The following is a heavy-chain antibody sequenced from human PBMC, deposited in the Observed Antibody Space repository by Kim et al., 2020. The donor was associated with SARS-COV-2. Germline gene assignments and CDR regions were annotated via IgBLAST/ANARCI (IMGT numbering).Heavy chain of an antibody. CDR1: GFMFNDYA. D-gene: IGHD3-22*01. V-gene: IGHV3-43*02. CDR2: INAAGDRP. J-gene: IGHJ6*03. CDR3: AKVSFYDSTSYYADYSDYFFYYMDV. Sequence: GGSLRRSCAASGFMFNDYAMHWVRQAPGKSLEWVALINAAGDRPYYADSVKGRFTISRDNRKNSLFLKMNSLEPDDTALYFCAKVSFYDSTSYYADYSDYFFYYMDVWGKGTSVTVSS.